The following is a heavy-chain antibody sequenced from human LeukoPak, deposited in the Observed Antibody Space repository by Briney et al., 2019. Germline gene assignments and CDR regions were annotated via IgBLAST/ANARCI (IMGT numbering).Heavy chain of an antibody. Sequence: PSETLSLTCTVSGGSISSYYWSWIRQPPGKGLEWIGYIYYSGSTNYNPSLKSRVTISVDTSKNQFSLKLSSVTAADTAVYYCAIGRDDAFDIWGQGTMVTVSS. CDR3: AIGRDDAFDI. V-gene: IGHV4-59*01. J-gene: IGHJ3*02. CDR2: IYYSGST. D-gene: IGHD1-26*01. CDR1: GGSISSYY.